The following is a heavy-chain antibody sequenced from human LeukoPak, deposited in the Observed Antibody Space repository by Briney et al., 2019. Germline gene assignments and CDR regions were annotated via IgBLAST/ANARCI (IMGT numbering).Heavy chain of an antibody. D-gene: IGHD2-2*01. CDR1: GFTFSSYG. CDR3: AKDLAFCTSTSCYGYFDY. V-gene: IGHV3-23*01. CDR2: ISGSGGST. Sequence: GGTLRLSCAASGFTFSSYGMSWVRQAPGKGLEWVSSISGSGGSTYYADSVKGRFTISRDNSKNTLYLQMNSLRAEDTAVYYCAKDLAFCTSTSCYGYFDYWGQGTLVTVSS. J-gene: IGHJ4*02.